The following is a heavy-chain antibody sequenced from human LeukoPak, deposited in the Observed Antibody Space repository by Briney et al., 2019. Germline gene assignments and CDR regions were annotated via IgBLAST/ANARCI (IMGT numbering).Heavy chain of an antibody. J-gene: IGHJ4*02. CDR2: IRHDGSNK. CDR1: GFTFSSYG. Sequence: GGSLRLSCAASGFTFSSYGMHWVRQAPGKGLEWVAFIRHDGSNKYYADSVKGRFTISRDNSKNTLNLQMNSLRTEDTAVYYCAKGKWELRADYFDYWGQGTLVTVSS. V-gene: IGHV3-30*02. CDR3: AKGKWELRADYFDY. D-gene: IGHD1-26*01.